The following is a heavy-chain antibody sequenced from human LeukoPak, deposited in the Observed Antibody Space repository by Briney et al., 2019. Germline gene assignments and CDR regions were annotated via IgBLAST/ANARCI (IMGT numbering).Heavy chain of an antibody. J-gene: IGHJ4*02. Sequence: GGSLRLSCAASEFTFSSYGMNWVRQAPGKGLEWVSSINQISSHIYYAESVRGRFSISRDNAKNSVYLQMNSLRTEDTAVYYCARGGESRLLWFRESPDFWGQGTRVTVSA. CDR3: ARGGESRLLWFRESPDF. CDR2: INQISSHI. D-gene: IGHD3-10*01. V-gene: IGHV3-21*01. CDR1: EFTFSSYG.